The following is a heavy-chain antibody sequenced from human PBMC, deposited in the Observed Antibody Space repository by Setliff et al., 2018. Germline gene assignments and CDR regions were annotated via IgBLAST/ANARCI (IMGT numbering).Heavy chain of an antibody. J-gene: IGHJ4*02. D-gene: IGHD6-19*01. CDR3: VRVTSGRLDFDY. Sequence: EASVKVSCKASGYIFTDYGVSWVRQAPGQGLEWVGWINPYKGHTFYAHKFQDRLTMTTDTSTDKAFLDLRSLRSDDTAIYYCVRVTSGRLDFDYWGQGTPVTVSS. CDR2: INPYKGHT. CDR1: GYIFTDYG. V-gene: IGHV1-18*01.